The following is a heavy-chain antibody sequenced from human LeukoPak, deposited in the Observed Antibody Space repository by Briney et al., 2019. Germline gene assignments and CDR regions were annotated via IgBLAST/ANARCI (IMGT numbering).Heavy chain of an antibody. J-gene: IGHJ4*02. CDR2: IIPIFGTA. D-gene: IGHD3-3*01. CDR3: ARGELVDSWIILFDY. Sequence: SVKVSCKASGGTFSSYAISWVRRAPGQGLEWMGGIIPIFGTANYAQKFQGRVTITADESTSTAYMELSSLRSEDTAVYYCARGELVDSWIILFDYWGQGTLVTVSS. CDR1: GGTFSSYA. V-gene: IGHV1-69*13.